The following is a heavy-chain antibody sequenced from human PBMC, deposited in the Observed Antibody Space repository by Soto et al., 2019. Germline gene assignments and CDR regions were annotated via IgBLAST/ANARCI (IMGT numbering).Heavy chain of an antibody. CDR2: IYGRDT. Sequence: EVQLLQSGGDSVQARGSLRLSCVASGFTCSTYAMAWVRQASGRGLGWVASIYGRDTYYADSVKGQFTISRYNPQSTLDLAMNSLGADDTAVYYCAKTWGVSPRPGTMINDCASWGQGAPVTVSS. D-gene: IGHD3-22*01. CDR1: GFTCSTYA. V-gene: IGHV3-23*05. J-gene: IGHJ5*02. CDR3: AKTWGVSPRPGTMINDCAS.